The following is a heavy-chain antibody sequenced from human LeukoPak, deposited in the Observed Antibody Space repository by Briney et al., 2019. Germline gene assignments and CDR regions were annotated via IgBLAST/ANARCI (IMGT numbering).Heavy chain of an antibody. J-gene: IGHJ5*02. CDR3: ALLWFGNWFDP. D-gene: IGHD3-10*01. CDR1: GGSISSGGYY. V-gene: IGHV4-31*03. CDR2: IYYSGST. Sequence: PSETLSLTCTVSGGSISSGGYYWSWIRQHPGKGLERIGYIYYSGSTYYNPSLKSRVTISVDTSKNQFSLKLSSVTAADTAVYYCALLWFGNWFDPWGQGTLVTVSS.